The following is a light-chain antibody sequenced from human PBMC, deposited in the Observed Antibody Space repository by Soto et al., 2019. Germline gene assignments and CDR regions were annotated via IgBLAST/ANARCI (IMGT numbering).Light chain of an antibody. Sequence: IQMSQSPSSLCASVEDRVIITCRASQSISNHLNWYQQKPGRAPKLLIFAASSLQSGVPSRFSGSRSGPDFTLTISSLQPEDFATYYCQQSYSSPPTFGQGTKVDIK. CDR1: QSISNH. V-gene: IGKV1-39*01. J-gene: IGKJ1*01. CDR2: AAS. CDR3: QQSYSSPPT.